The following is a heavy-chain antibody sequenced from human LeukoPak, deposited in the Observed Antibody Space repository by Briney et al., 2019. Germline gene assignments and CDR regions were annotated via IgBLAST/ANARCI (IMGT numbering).Heavy chain of an antibody. CDR2: ISAYNGHT. Sequence: ASVKVSCKASGYTFTNFGISWVRQAPGQGLDWMGWISAYNGHTNYAQKLQGRVTLTTDTSTTTAYIELSSLRPDDTAVYYCARDQVVGPTAGTFDSWGQGTLVTVSS. CDR1: GYTFTNFG. V-gene: IGHV1-18*01. J-gene: IGHJ4*02. D-gene: IGHD1-26*01. CDR3: ARDQVVGPTAGTFDS.